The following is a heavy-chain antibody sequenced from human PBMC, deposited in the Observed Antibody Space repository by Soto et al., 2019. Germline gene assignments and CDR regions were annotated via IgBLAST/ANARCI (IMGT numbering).Heavy chain of an antibody. V-gene: IGHV3-72*01. D-gene: IGHD7-27*01. Sequence: EVQLVESGGGLVQPGGPLRLSCAASGFTFSAHYMDWVRQAPGKGLEWVARIKNNANSYAIEYAGSVKGRFTISRDDSKNTLYLQMNSLRTEDTAIYYCVRVKLGPQPLKAFESWGQGAMVTVSS. CDR2: IKNNANSYAI. CDR3: VRVKLGPQPLKAFES. CDR1: GFTFSAHY. J-gene: IGHJ3*01.